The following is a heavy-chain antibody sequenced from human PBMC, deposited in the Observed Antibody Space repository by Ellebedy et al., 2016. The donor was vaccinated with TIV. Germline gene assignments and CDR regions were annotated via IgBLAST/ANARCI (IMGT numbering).Heavy chain of an antibody. CDR2: LTTGGVT. CDR1: GFTFSTYA. V-gene: IGHV3-23*01. J-gene: IGHJ4*02. Sequence: GESLKISCVVSGFTFSTYAMRWFRQAPGKGLAWVSSLTTGGVTFYAESVKDRFTISRDSPKNTLYLQMNSLRVEDTAVYYCARDAARSGWISDYWGQGTLVTVSS. CDR3: ARDAARSGWISDY. D-gene: IGHD6-19*01.